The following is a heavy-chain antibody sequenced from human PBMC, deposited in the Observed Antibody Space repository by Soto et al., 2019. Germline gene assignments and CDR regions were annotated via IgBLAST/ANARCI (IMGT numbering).Heavy chain of an antibody. CDR1: GGSFSGYY. Sequence: SETLSLTCAVYGGSFSGYYWSWIRQPPGKGLEWIGEINHSGSTNYNPSLKSRVTISVDTSKNQFSLKLSSVTAADTAVYYCARGRITMVRGVIGGRLGYWGQGTLVTVSA. V-gene: IGHV4-34*01. J-gene: IGHJ4*02. D-gene: IGHD3-10*01. CDR3: ARGRITMVRGVIGGRLGY. CDR2: INHSGST.